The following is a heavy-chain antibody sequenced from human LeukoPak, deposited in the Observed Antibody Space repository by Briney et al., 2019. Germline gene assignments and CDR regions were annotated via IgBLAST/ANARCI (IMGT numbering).Heavy chain of an antibody. CDR2: NSHTGST. Sequence: SETLSLTCTVSGFSISSGYYWGWIRQPPGKGPEWIGSNSHTGSTFYNPSLKSRVTISIDTSKIQFSLKLRSVTAADTAMYYCARGAEKIVAAMSRWGQGTLVTVSS. V-gene: IGHV4-38-2*02. D-gene: IGHD5-12*01. CDR1: GFSISSGYY. J-gene: IGHJ1*01. CDR3: ARGAEKIVAAMSR.